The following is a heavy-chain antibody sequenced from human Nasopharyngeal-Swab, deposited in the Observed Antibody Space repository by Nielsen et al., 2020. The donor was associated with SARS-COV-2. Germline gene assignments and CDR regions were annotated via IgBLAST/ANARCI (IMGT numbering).Heavy chain of an antibody. CDR2: ISGGGGST. CDR3: ADPPFSEY. J-gene: IGHJ4*02. V-gene: IGHV3-23*01. CDR1: GFTFSSHA. Sequence: GESLKISCAASGFTFSSHAMTWVRQAPGKGLEWVSTISGGGGSTYYADSVTGRFTISKDNSKNTLYLQMNSLRADDTAVYYCADPPFSEYWGQGTLVTVSS.